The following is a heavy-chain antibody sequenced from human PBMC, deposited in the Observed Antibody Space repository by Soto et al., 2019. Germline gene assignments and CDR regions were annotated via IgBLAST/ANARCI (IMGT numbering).Heavy chain of an antibody. J-gene: IGHJ3*01. CDR3: ARYRTKVPVAFDV. CDR2: MNPSGSNT. D-gene: IGHD3-16*02. CDR1: GLAFPIDD. V-gene: IGHV1-8*01. Sequence: QVQLVQSGAEVKKPGASVQVSCKASGLAFPIDDIIWVRQTIGQGLEFMGWMNPSGSNTGYAQKFQGRATFTWNTPTSTAYMDLSGLRSEDTALYYCARYRTKVPVAFDVWGQGTMVTVSS.